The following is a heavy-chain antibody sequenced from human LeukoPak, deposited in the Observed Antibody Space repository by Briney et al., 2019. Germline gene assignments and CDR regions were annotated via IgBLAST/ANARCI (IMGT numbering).Heavy chain of an antibody. J-gene: IGHJ6*02. CDR3: ARARGDYDSSGYYYYYYGMDV. CDR1: GGTFSSYT. CDR2: IIPILGIA. D-gene: IGHD3-22*01. V-gene: IGHV1-69*02. Sequence: SVKLSCKASGGTFSSYTISWERHAPAHGLEWMGRIIPILGIANYAQEFQGRVTITADKSTSTAYMELSSLRSEDTAVYYCARARGDYDSSGYYYYYYGMDVWGQGTTVTVSS.